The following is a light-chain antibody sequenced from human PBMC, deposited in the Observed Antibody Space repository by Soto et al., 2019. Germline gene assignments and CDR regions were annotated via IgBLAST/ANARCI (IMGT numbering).Light chain of an antibody. V-gene: IGKV3-20*01. CDR3: QQYCSSPPYT. CDR2: GAS. CDR1: QSVSSSY. J-gene: IGKJ1*01. Sequence: EIVLTQSPGTLSLSPGERATLSCRASQSVSSSYLAWYQQKPGQAPRLLIYGASSRATGIPGRFSGSGSGTDFTLTISRLEPEDFAVYYCQQYCSSPPYTFGQGTKV.